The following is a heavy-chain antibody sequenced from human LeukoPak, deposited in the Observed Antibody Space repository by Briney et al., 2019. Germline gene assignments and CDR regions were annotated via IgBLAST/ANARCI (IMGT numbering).Heavy chain of an antibody. D-gene: IGHD3-10*01. CDR1: GYTLTELS. V-gene: IGHV1-24*01. CDR2: FDPEDGET. Sequence: ASVKVSCKVSGYTLTELSMHWVRQAPGKGLEWMGGFDPEDGETIYAQKFQGRVTMTEDTSTDTAYMELSSLISEDTAVYYCATAASMVRGDQLDYWGQGTLVHVSS. J-gene: IGHJ4*02. CDR3: ATAASMVRGDQLDY.